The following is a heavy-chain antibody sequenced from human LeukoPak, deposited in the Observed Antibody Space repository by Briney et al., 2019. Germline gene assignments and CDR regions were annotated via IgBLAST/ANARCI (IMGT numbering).Heavy chain of an antibody. J-gene: IGHJ4*02. V-gene: IGHV4-59*01. CDR2: IYYRGST. CDR1: GGSISRYS. Sequence: SETLSLTYTLSGGSISRYSWSWIRQPPGKGREWIGYIYYRGSTNYNPPLKGRVPISVDTSKKQFSLKLSSVTAADTALYYCGNVVAVAGTSYFDYWRQGTLAAVSS. D-gene: IGHD6-19*01. CDR3: GNVVAVAGTSYFDY.